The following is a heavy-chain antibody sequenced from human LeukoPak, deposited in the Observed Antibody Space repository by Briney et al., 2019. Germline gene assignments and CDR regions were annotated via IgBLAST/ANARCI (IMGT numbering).Heavy chain of an antibody. Sequence: SETLSLTCTVSGYSISSGYYWGWFRQPPGKGLEWIGNIYPTGSTYYNPSLKSRVTISVDTSKNQFSLKVSSVSAADTAVYYCARAYSSSWYWNWFDPWGQGTLVTVSS. CDR1: GYSISSGYY. J-gene: IGHJ5*02. CDR3: ARAYSSSWYWNWFDP. CDR2: IYPTGST. D-gene: IGHD6-13*01. V-gene: IGHV4-38-2*02.